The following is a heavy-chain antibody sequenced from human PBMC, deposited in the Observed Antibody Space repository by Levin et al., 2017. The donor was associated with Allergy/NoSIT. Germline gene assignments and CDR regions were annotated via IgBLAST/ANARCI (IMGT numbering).Heavy chain of an antibody. Sequence: GESLKISCKASGYTFTSYGISWVRQAPGQGLEWMGWISAYNGNTNYAQKLQGRVTMTTDTSTSTAYMELRSLRSDDTAVYYCARAGYSSSWENAFDIWGQGTMVTVSS. D-gene: IGHD6-13*01. V-gene: IGHV1-18*01. CDR1: GYTFTSYG. J-gene: IGHJ3*02. CDR3: ARAGYSSSWENAFDI. CDR2: ISAYNGNT.